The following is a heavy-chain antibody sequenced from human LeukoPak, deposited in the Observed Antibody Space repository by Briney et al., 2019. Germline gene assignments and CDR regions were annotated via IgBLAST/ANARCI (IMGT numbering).Heavy chain of an antibody. D-gene: IGHD2-21*01. J-gene: IGHJ6*03. CDR1: GASISSSS. CDR2: ITNNGKT. V-gene: IGHV4-59*08. CDR3: ARRIYSGTVRHLLYSFMDV. Sequence: SETLSLTCTVSGASISSSSWTWIRQSPGKGLESLGFITNNGKTKYKSSFEGRVSMSLDTSKSQFSLTLSSVTAADTAVYFCARRIYSGTVRHLLYSFMDVWGKGTTVIVS.